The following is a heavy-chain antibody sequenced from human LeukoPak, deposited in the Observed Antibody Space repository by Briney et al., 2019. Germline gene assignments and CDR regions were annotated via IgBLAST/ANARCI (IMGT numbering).Heavy chain of an antibody. D-gene: IGHD1-26*01. CDR1: GFTFSSYD. V-gene: IGHV3-13*01. CDR3: STEPRSLLY. J-gene: IGHJ4*01. CDR2: IGTAGDT. Sequence: GGSLRLSCAASGFTFSSYDMHWVRQPTGKGLEWVSAIGTAGDTYYSHSVKGRFTISRDNAKNSLYLQLNSLRPEDTALYYCSTEPRSLLYWGHGTLVTVSS.